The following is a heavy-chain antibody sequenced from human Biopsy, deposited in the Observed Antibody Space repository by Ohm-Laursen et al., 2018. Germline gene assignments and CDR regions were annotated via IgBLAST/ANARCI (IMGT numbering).Heavy chain of an antibody. CDR3: ARIPIPIFSAALVYRHRRHLQGLDV. CDR1: GFSLNSRGMS. CDR2: IYWDDAK. J-gene: IGHJ6*02. Sequence: TQTLTLTCTLSGFSLNSRGMSVTWIRQPPGKALEWLARIYWDDAKSFSASQKARLTISKGTSGDHVVLTLSDVDPVDTGTYYCARIPIPIFSAALVYRHRRHLQGLDVWGQGTTVIVSS. V-gene: IGHV2-70*11. D-gene: IGHD2-21*01.